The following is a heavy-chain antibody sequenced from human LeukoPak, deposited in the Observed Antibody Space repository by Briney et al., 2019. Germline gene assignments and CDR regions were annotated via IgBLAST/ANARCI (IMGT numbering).Heavy chain of an antibody. D-gene: IGHD2-2*02. Sequence: SQTLSHTCAISGDSVSSNSAAWNWIRQSPSRGLEWLGRTYYRSKWYNDYAVSVKSRITINPDTSKNQFSLQLNSVTPEDTAVYYCARETLIGYCSSTSCHKGFDYWGQGTLVTVSS. CDR2: TYYRSKWYN. CDR3: ARETLIGYCSSTSCHKGFDY. CDR1: GDSVSSNSAA. V-gene: IGHV6-1*01. J-gene: IGHJ4*02.